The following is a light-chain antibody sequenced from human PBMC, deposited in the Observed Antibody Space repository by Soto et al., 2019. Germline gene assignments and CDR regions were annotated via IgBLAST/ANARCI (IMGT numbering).Light chain of an antibody. CDR3: QQVDSYPRT. Sequence: DIQMTQSPSALSASVGDRVTITFRASQSISSYLNWYQQKPGKAPTVLIYASSTLQTGVPSRFSGSGSGTDFSLTISSLHPEDVATYYCQQVDSYPRTFGQGTKVDIK. CDR1: QSISSY. J-gene: IGKJ1*01. CDR2: ASS. V-gene: IGKV1-39*01.